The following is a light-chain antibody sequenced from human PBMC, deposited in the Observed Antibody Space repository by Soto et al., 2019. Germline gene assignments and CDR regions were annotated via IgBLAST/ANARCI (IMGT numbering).Light chain of an antibody. Sequence: QSVLTQPPSASGSPGQSVIISCTGTSSDVGGYNYVSWYQQHPGKAPKLMIYEVSKRPSGVPDRFSGSKSGNTASLTVSGLQTEDEADYYCSSYAGSNKFVGFGGGTKLTVL. CDR3: SSYAGSNKFVG. CDR1: SSDVGGYNY. J-gene: IGLJ2*01. CDR2: EVS. V-gene: IGLV2-8*01.